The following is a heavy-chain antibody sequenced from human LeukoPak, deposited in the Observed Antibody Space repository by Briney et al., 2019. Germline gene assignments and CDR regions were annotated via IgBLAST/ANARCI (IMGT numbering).Heavy chain of an antibody. CDR3: ARGGVGYCSSTSCYGIRYFQH. J-gene: IGHJ1*01. CDR1: GGSFSGYY. CDR2: INHSGST. V-gene: IGHV4-34*01. Sequence: SETLSLTCAVYGGSFSGYYWSWIRQPPGKGLEWIGEINHSGSTNYNPSLKSRVTISVDTSKNQFPLKLSSVTAADTAVYYCARGGVGYCSSTSCYGIRYFQHWGQGTLVTASS. D-gene: IGHD2-2*01.